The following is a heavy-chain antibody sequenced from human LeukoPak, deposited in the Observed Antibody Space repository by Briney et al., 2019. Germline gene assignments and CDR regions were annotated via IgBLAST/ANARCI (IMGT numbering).Heavy chain of an antibody. J-gene: IGHJ6*02. CDR2: TSAYNGNT. D-gene: IGHD2-15*01. CDR3: ARWVPYCSGGSCYSVEPYYYYGMDV. CDR1: GYTFTSYG. Sequence: ASVKVSCKASGYTFTSYGISWVRQAPGQGLEWMGWTSAYNGNTNYAQKLQGRVTMTTDTSTSTAYMELRSLRSDDTAVYYCARWVPYCSGGSCYSVEPYYYYGMDVWGQGTTVTVSS. V-gene: IGHV1-18*01.